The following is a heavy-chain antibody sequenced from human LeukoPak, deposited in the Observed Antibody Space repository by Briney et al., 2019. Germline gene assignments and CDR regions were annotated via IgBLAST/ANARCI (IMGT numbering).Heavy chain of an antibody. Sequence: AGGSLRLSCAASGFTFSSYGMHWVRQAPGKGLEWVAFIRYDGSNKYYADSVKGRFTISRDNSKNTLYLQMNSLRAEDTAVYYCAKDPRSHYGDYGGFDYWGQGTLVTVSS. V-gene: IGHV3-30*02. CDR1: GFTFSSYG. CDR2: IRYDGSNK. CDR3: AKDPRSHYGDYGGFDY. J-gene: IGHJ4*02. D-gene: IGHD4-17*01.